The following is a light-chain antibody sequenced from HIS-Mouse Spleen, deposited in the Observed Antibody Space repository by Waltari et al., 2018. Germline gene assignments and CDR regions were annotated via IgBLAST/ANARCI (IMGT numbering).Light chain of an antibody. CDR2: WAS. V-gene: IGKV4-1*01. CDR1: LSVLYITNNKNY. Sequence: DIVMTQSPDSLAVSLGERATINGTASLSVLYITNNKNYLARYQQNPGQPPKLLLYWASTRESGVPDRFSGSGFWTDFTLTISSLQAEDVAVYYCQQYYSTPSWTFGQGTKVEIK. CDR3: QQYYSTPSWT. J-gene: IGKJ1*01.